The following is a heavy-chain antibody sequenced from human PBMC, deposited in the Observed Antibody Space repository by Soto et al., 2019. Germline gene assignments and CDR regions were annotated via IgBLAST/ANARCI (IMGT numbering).Heavy chain of an antibody. J-gene: IGHJ6*02. D-gene: IGHD2-15*01. CDR3: ARTGLLHGMDV. V-gene: IGHV3-30-3*01. CDR1: GFIFSSYA. CDR2: ISYDGSNK. Sequence: QVQLVESGGGVVQPGRSLRLSCAASGFIFSSYAMHWVRQAPGKGLELVAVISYDGSNKYYADSVKGRFTISRDNSKNTLYLQMNSLRAEDTAVYYCARTGLLHGMDVWGQGTTVTVSS.